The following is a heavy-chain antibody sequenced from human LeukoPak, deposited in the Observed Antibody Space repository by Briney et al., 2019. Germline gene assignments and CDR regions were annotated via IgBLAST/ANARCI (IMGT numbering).Heavy chain of an antibody. CDR3: ARYGSGTYRQFDF. Sequence: PSETLSLTCAVYGGSFSGYYWSWIRQPPGKGLEWIGEINHSGSTNYNPSLKSRVTISVDTSKNQFSLKLSSVTAADTAVYYCARYGSGTYRQFDFWGQGTLVTVSS. CDR2: INHSGST. D-gene: IGHD3-10*01. V-gene: IGHV4-34*01. CDR1: GGSFSGYY. J-gene: IGHJ4*02.